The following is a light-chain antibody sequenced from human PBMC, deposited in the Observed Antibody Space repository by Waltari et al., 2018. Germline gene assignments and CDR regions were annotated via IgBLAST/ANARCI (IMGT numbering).Light chain of an antibody. V-gene: IGKV1-39*01. Sequence: DIQMTQSPSSLSASVGDRVTITCRASQTISRYLNWYQQKLGKAPNLLIYAASSLQSGVPSRFSGSGSGRDFSLIITILQPEDFATYYCQQSYSFTRTFGQGTKVEIK. J-gene: IGKJ1*01. CDR3: QQSYSFTRT. CDR2: AAS. CDR1: QTISRY.